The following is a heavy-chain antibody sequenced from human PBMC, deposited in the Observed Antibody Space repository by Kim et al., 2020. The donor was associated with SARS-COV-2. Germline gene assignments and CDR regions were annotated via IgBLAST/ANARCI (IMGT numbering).Heavy chain of an antibody. D-gene: IGHD2-2*01. CDR1: GYTFSNYN. J-gene: IGHJ4*02. V-gene: IGHV1-46*01. CDR3: TRESRILPAPTKNFDY. Sequence: ASVKVSCKASGYTFSNYNLHWVRLAPGQGLEWMGVVNPEYGHTIYAQRFQGRITLTRDTSTSTVYMELSSLTSEDMAVYYCTRESRILPAPTKNFDYWGQGTLVTVSS. CDR2: VNPEYGHT.